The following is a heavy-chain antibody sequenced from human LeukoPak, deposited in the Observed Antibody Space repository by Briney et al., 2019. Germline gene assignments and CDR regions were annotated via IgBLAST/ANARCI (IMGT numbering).Heavy chain of an antibody. V-gene: IGHV3-21*01. J-gene: IGHJ4*02. CDR2: ISSSSSYI. Sequence: KPGGSLRLSCAASGFTFSSYSMNWVRQAPGKGLEWVSSISSSSSYIYYADSVKGRFTISRDNAKNSLFPQMNSLRAGDTAVYYCARFIAATGVGSWGQGTLVTVSS. CDR3: ARFIAATGVGS. CDR1: GFTFSSYS. D-gene: IGHD6-13*01.